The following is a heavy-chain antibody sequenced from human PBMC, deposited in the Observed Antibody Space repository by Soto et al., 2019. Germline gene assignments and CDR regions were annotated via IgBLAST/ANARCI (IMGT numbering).Heavy chain of an antibody. CDR2: TRNKANSYTT. V-gene: IGHV3-72*01. D-gene: IGHD1-26*01. Sequence: EVQLVESGGGLVQPGGSLRLSCAASGFTFSDHYMDWVRQAPGKGLEWVGRTRNKANSYTTEYAASVKGRFTISRDDSKNSLYLQMNSLKTEDTAVYYCARVHEACGGSYSFCDFDYWGQGTLVTVSS. CDR3: ARVHEACGGSYSFCDFDY. CDR1: GFTFSDHY. J-gene: IGHJ4*02.